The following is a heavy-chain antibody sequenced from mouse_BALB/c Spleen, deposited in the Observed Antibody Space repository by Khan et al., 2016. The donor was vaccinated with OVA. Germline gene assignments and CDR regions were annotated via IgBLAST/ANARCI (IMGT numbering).Heavy chain of an antibody. D-gene: IGHD2-10*01. J-gene: IGHJ4*01. V-gene: IGHV2-6-1*01. Sequence: QVQLQQSGPGLVAPSQSLSITCTISGFSLTNYGVHWVRQPPGKGLEWLVVIWSDGSTTYNSALKSRLTISKDNSESQVFLKMNSLQTDDTAMYFCARQTYYHYNIMDDWGQGTSVTVSS. CDR3: ARQTYYHYNIMDD. CDR1: GFSLTNYG. CDR2: IWSDGST.